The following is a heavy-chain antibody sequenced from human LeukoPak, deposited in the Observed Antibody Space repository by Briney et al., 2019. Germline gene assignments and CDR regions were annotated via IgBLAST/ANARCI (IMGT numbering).Heavy chain of an antibody. CDR2: ISAYNGNT. CDR3: ARDWRWLPGRNDAFDI. Sequence: ASVKVSCKAAGYTFTSCGVSWVRQAPGQGLEGMGWISAYNGNTNYAQKLQGRVTMTTDTSTSTAYMELRSLRSDDTAVYYCARDWRWLPGRNDAFDIRGQGTMVTVSS. V-gene: IGHV1-18*01. D-gene: IGHD2-15*01. J-gene: IGHJ3*02. CDR1: GYTFTSCG.